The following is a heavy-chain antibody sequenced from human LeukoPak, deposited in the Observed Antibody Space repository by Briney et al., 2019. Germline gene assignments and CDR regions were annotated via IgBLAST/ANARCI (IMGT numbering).Heavy chain of an antibody. CDR3: ARLPKSSNSQAFDI. CDR1: GGSISSSSYF. D-gene: IGHD6-13*01. J-gene: IGHJ3*02. V-gene: IGHV4-39*01. Sequence: SETLSLTCTVSGGSISSSSYFWAWIRQPPRKGLEWIGSIYYSGSTYYNPSLKSRVTISVDTSKSQLSLKVTSVTAADTAIYYCARLPKSSNSQAFDIWGQGTVATVSS. CDR2: IYYSGST.